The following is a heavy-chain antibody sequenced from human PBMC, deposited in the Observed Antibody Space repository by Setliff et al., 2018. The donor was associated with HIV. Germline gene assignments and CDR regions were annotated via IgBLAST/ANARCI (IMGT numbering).Heavy chain of an antibody. D-gene: IGHD5-18*01. CDR3: ASGEYSYGYRFDY. J-gene: IGHJ4*02. V-gene: IGHV4-59*01. CDR1: GGSISSYY. CDR2: IYYSGST. Sequence: SETLSLTCTVSGGSISSYYWSWIRQPSGKGLEWIGYIYYSGSTNYNPSLKSRVTISVDTSKNHFSLKLSSVTAADTAVYYCASGEYSYGYRFDYWGQGTLVTVSS.